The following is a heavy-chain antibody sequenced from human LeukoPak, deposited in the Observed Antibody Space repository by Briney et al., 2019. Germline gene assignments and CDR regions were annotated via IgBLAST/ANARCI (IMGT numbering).Heavy chain of an antibody. Sequence: GGSLRLSCAASGFTFTNAWMTWVRQAPGKGLEWVGRIKSKTDGETTDYAAPVKGRFTISRDDSKNTLFLQMNSLEAEDTAVYYCTTDAVLMAAAGIGYWGQGTLVTVSS. V-gene: IGHV3-15*01. CDR3: TTDAVLMAAAGIGY. CDR2: IKSKTDGETT. J-gene: IGHJ4*02. D-gene: IGHD6-13*01. CDR1: GFTFTNAW.